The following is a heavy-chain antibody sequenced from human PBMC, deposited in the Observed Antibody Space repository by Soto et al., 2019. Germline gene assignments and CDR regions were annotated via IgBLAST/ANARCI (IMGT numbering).Heavy chain of an antibody. Sequence: SETLSLTCTVSGGSISSSSYYWGWIRQPPGKGLEWIGGIYYSGSTYYNPSLKSRVTISVDTSKNQFSMKLSSVTAADTAVYYCARHPYAMVRGVANWFDPWGQGTLVTVSS. CDR3: ARHPYAMVRGVANWFDP. D-gene: IGHD3-10*01. V-gene: IGHV4-39*01. J-gene: IGHJ5*02. CDR1: GGSISSSSYY. CDR2: IYYSGST.